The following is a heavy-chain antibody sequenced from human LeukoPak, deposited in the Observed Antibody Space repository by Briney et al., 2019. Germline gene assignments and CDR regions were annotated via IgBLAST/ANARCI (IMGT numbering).Heavy chain of an antibody. CDR3: AKVEWELPGTYDY. V-gene: IGHV3-53*01. D-gene: IGHD1-26*01. J-gene: IGHJ4*02. Sequence: GGSLRLSCAASGFIVSSNYMSWVRQAPGKGLEWVSVLYSSGSPHYVDSVEGRFTISRDNSKNTLYLQMTSLRAEDTAVYYCAKVEWELPGTYDYWGQGTLVTVSS. CDR2: LYSSGSP. CDR1: GFIVSSNY.